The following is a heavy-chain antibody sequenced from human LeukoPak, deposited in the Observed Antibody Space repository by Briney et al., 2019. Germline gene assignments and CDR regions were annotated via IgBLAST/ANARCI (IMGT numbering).Heavy chain of an antibody. CDR1: GFSFSTYW. Sequence: GGSLRLSCAPSGFSFSTYWIHWVRQAPGKGLVWVSRINSDGSGATHADSVKGRFTISRDNAKNTVYLQMNSLRVEDTAVYFCTSRNGSGDYWGQGTPVSVSS. CDR2: INSDGSGA. J-gene: IGHJ4*02. CDR3: TSRNGSGDY. V-gene: IGHV3-74*01. D-gene: IGHD3-10*01.